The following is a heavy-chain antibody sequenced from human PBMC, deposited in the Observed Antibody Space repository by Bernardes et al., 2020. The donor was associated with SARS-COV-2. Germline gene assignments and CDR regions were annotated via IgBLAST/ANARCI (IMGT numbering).Heavy chain of an antibody. CDR1: GFTFSNYA. Sequence: GSLRLSCAASGFTFSNYAMSWVRQAPGKGLEWVSGISASGRSTYYADSVEGRFTISRDNSKNTLHLQMNSLRAEDTALYHCAPDTSGWFVGYWGQGTLVTVSS. CDR2: ISASGRST. CDR3: APDTSGWFVGY. D-gene: IGHD6-19*01. J-gene: IGHJ4*02. V-gene: IGHV3-23*01.